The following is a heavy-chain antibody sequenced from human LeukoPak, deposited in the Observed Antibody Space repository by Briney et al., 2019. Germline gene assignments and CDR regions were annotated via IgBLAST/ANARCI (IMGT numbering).Heavy chain of an antibody. D-gene: IGHD2-21*02. J-gene: IGHJ5*02. CDR3: ARAAHIVVVTAIFWFDP. CDR1: GGSFSGYY. CDR2: INRSGST. Sequence: SETLSLTCAVYGGSFSGYYWSWIRQPPGKGLEWIGEINRSGSTNYNPSLKSRVTISVDTSKNQFSLKLSSVTAADTAVYYCARAAHIVVVTAIFWFDPWGQGTLVTVSS. V-gene: IGHV4-34*01.